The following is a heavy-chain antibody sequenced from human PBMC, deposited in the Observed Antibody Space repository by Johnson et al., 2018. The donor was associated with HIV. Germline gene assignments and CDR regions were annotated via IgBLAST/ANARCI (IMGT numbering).Heavy chain of an antibody. D-gene: IGHD3-16*01. V-gene: IGHV3-30*18. J-gene: IGHJ3*02. Sequence: QVQLVESGGGLVKPGRSLRLSCAASGFTFSSYGMHWVRQAPGKGLEWVAVISYDGSNKYYADSVKGRFTISRDNSKNTLYLQMNSLKTEDTGVYYCAKPPSMGADAFDIWGQGTMVTVSS. CDR2: ISYDGSNK. CDR3: AKPPSMGADAFDI. CDR1: GFTFSSYG.